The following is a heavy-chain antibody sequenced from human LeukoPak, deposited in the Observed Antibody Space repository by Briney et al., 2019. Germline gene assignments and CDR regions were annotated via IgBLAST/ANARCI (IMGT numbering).Heavy chain of an antibody. CDR1: GFTLSSYA. J-gene: IGHJ4*02. V-gene: IGHV3-64*01. D-gene: IGHD4-23*01. CDR2: ISTNGGSK. Sequence: PAGSLRLSCTASGFTLSSYAMRWLRHTHGRGLEYVSAISTNGGSKYYANSVKGRFTISRENSKTTLYLQMGSLRAEDMAVYYCAKNIGGFDYWGQGTLVTVSS. CDR3: AKNIGGFDY.